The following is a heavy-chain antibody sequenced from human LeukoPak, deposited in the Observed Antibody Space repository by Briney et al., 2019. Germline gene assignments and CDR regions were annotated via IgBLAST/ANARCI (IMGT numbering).Heavy chain of an antibody. CDR3: ASDRYSSGWYTFDY. Sequence: GGSLRLSCAASGFTFSNFGINWVRQAPGKGLEWVSSISSSSSYISYADSVKGRFTISRDNAKNSLDLQMNSLRAEDTAVYYCASDRYSSGWYTFDYWGQGTLVTVSS. D-gene: IGHD6-19*01. V-gene: IGHV3-21*01. CDR2: ISSSSSYI. CDR1: GFTFSNFG. J-gene: IGHJ4*02.